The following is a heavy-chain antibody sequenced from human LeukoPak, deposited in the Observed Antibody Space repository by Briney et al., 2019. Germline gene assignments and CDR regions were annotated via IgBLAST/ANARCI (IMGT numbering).Heavy chain of an antibody. Sequence: PGGSLRLSCAASGFTFSSYAMSWVRQAPGKGLEWVSAISSSGDTYYAGSVKGRFTISRDNSKNTLHLQMNSLRAEDTAVYYCARAVNHFYYYSMDVWGQGTTVTVSS. CDR2: ISSSGDT. J-gene: IGHJ6*02. D-gene: IGHD4-17*01. CDR3: ARAVNHFYYYSMDV. CDR1: GFTFSSYA. V-gene: IGHV3-23*01.